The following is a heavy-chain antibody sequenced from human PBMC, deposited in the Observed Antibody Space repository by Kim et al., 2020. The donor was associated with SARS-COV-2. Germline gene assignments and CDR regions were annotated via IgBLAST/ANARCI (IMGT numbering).Heavy chain of an antibody. J-gene: IGHJ6*02. Sequence: SGRGRFTISRDNSKHTVYLQMNSLRAEDTAVYYCARDRDGYSYGSSGMDVWGQGTTVTVSS. D-gene: IGHD5-18*01. V-gene: IGHV3-30*07. CDR3: ARDRDGYSYGSSGMDV.